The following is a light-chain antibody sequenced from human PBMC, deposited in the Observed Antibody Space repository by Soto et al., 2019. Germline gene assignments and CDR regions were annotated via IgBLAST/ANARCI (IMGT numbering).Light chain of an antibody. J-gene: IGKJ3*01. CDR3: QQYGSVFT. V-gene: IGKV3-20*01. Sequence: EIVLTQSPGTLSLSPGERATLSCRASQSVSSSYLAWYQQKPGQAPRLLIYGASSRATGIPDRFSDSGSGTDFTLTISRLEPEDLAVYYCQQYGSVFTFGPRAKGDIK. CDR1: QSVSSSY. CDR2: GAS.